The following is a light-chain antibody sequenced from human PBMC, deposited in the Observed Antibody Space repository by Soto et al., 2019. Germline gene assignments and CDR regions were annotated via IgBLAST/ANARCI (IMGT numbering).Light chain of an antibody. CDR3: QQTYIMPCT. V-gene: IGKV1-39*01. Sequence: DIQMAQSPSSLSASLGDRVTITCRASENIRHYLNWYQQKPGKAPTLLIYAASTLQSGVPSRFSGSGSGADFTLTISSLQPEDFASYYCQQTYIMPCTFGQGTKVDIK. J-gene: IGKJ2*02. CDR1: ENIRHY. CDR2: AAS.